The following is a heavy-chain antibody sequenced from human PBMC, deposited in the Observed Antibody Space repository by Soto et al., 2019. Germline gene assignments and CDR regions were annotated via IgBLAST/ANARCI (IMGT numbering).Heavy chain of an antibody. CDR2: ISSGSDTI. CDR1: GFTFSTYS. J-gene: IGHJ6*02. V-gene: IGHV3-48*04. D-gene: IGHD3-22*01. Sequence: EVQLVESGGGLVQPGGSLRLSCAASGFTFSTYSMHWVRQAPGKGLEWVSYISSGSDTIYYADSVKGRFTISRDNAKDSLYLQMNSLRAEDTAVYYCAREVVVFGVIIPTPMDVWGQGTTVTVSS. CDR3: AREVVVFGVIIPTPMDV.